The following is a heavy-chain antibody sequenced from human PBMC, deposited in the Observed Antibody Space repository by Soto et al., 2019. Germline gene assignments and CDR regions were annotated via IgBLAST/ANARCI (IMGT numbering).Heavy chain of an antibody. J-gene: IGHJ6*02. D-gene: IGHD3-22*01. Sequence: GESLKISCTGFGYTFTTFWISWVRQMPGKGLEWMGRIDPGDTYATYSPAFQGHVTISADKATSTAYLQWSSLKASDTAMYYCARLPQYDSWGYGMDVWGQGTTVTVSS. CDR1: GYTFTTFW. V-gene: IGHV5-10-1*01. CDR3: ARLPQYDSWGYGMDV. CDR2: IDPGDTYA.